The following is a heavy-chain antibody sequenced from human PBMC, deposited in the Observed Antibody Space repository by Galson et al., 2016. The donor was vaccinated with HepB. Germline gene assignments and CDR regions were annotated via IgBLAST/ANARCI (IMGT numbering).Heavy chain of an antibody. CDR2: ITGSGGST. CDR1: GFTFTSYG. Sequence: SLRLSCAASGFTFTSYGMTWVRQAPGKGLEWISGITGSGGSTYYADSVKGRFTISRDNSKNTLYLQMHSLEAEDTARYYCAKMGSSVVLVPAARTFDYWGQGALVTVSS. V-gene: IGHV3-23*01. D-gene: IGHD2-2*01. CDR3: AKMGSSVVLVPAARTFDY. J-gene: IGHJ4*02.